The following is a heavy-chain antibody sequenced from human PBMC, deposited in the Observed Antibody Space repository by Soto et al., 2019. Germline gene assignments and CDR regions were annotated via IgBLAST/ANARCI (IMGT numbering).Heavy chain of an antibody. CDR3: AKEWVTTGAFDI. D-gene: IGHD4-17*01. J-gene: IGHJ3*02. Sequence: QVQLVESGGGVVQPGRSLRLSCAASGFTFSSYGMHWVRQAPGKGLEWVAVISYDGSNKYYADSVKGRFTISRDNSKNTLYLQMTSLRAEDTAGYYCAKEWVTTGAFDIWGQGTMVTVSS. CDR2: ISYDGSNK. CDR1: GFTFSSYG. V-gene: IGHV3-30*18.